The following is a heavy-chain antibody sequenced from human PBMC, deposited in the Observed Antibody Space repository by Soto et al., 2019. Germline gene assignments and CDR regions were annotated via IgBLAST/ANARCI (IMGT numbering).Heavy chain of an antibody. CDR2: IYYSGST. CDR3: ARQYGTGSGWYKFPYFAY. V-gene: IGHV4-59*08. CDR1: GGSISSYY. Sequence: SETLSLTCTVSGGSISSYYWSWIRQPPGKGLEWIGYIYYSGSTNYNPSLKSRVTISVDTSKNQFSLKLSSVTAADTAVYYCARQYGTGSGWYKFPYFAYWGKGTLVTVSS. J-gene: IGHJ4*02. D-gene: IGHD6-19*01.